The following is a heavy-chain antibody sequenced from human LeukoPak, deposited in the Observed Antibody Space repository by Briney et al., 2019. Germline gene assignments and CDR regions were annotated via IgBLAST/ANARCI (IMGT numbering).Heavy chain of an antibody. D-gene: IGHD3-22*01. J-gene: IGHJ3*02. CDR2: ISGSGGST. Sequence: GGSLRLSCAASGFTFSSYAMSWVRQAPGKGLEWVSAISGSGGSTYYADSVKGRSTISRDNSKNTLYLQMNSLRAEDTAVYYCAKELADYYDSSGYPGKGAFDIWGQGTMVTVSS. CDR1: GFTFSSYA. V-gene: IGHV3-23*01. CDR3: AKELADYYDSSGYPGKGAFDI.